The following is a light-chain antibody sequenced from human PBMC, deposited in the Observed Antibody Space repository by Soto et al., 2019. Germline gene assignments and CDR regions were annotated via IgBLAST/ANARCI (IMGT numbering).Light chain of an antibody. Sequence: DIVMTQSPDSLAVSLGERATINCKSSQSVLYNSNNKNYLAWYQQKPGQPPKLLIYWASTRKSGVPDRFSGSGSGTDFTLTISSLQAEDVAVYYCQQYYGAPDTFGPGTKVDIK. J-gene: IGKJ3*01. CDR2: WAS. V-gene: IGKV4-1*01. CDR1: QSVLYNSNNKNY. CDR3: QQYYGAPDT.